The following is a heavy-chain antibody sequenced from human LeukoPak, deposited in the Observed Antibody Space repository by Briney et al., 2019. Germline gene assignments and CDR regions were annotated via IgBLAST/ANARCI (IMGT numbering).Heavy chain of an antibody. Sequence: GGSLRLSCAASGFTFTTYWMSWIRQAPGKGLEWVANINQDGTDKYYVDSVKGRFTFSRDNAQNSLYLQMSSLRVEDAAVYYCVTYSTGLYKGLEFWGQGTQVTVSS. CDR1: GFTFTTYW. CDR3: VTYSTGLYKGLEF. J-gene: IGHJ4*02. V-gene: IGHV3-7*03. CDR2: INQDGTDK. D-gene: IGHD2-8*02.